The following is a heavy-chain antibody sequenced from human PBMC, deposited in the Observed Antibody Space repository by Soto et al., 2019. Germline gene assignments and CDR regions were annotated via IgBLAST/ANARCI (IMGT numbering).Heavy chain of an antibody. Sequence: ASVKVSCKASGYSLRGNYIHWVRQTPGQGLEWMGWINPISSGTAYAQKFQGRVTMTRDMSLTTVYMQLNRLTSDDPAVYYCARDLIGDGPDNYAMVVWGQGTTVTVSS. V-gene: IGHV1-2*02. CDR2: INPISSGT. J-gene: IGHJ6*02. D-gene: IGHD3-22*01. CDR3: ARDLIGDGPDNYAMVV. CDR1: GYSLRGNY.